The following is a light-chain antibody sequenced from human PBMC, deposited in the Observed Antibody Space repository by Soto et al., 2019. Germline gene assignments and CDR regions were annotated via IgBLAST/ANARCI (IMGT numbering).Light chain of an antibody. Sequence: VLTQSPDTLSLSPGERATLSSRAGQRASRQYLSWYQQKPGQAPRLLIYDASNRATGIPARFSGSGPGTDFTLTISSLEPEDFAVYYCQQRSIWPPITFGQGTRLEIK. CDR2: DAS. CDR3: QQRSIWPPIT. J-gene: IGKJ5*01. V-gene: IGKV3-11*01. CDR1: QRASRQY.